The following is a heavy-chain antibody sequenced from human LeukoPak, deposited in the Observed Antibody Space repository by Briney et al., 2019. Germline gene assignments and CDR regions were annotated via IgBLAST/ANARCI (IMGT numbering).Heavy chain of an antibody. CDR1: GSTFDDYT. Sequence: PGGSLRLSCAASGSTFDDYTMRWVRQPPGKGLGWVSLISWDGGSTYYADSVKGRFTISRDNSKNSLYLQMNSLRTEDTALYYCAKPLVGATVGNAFDIWGQGTMVTVSS. D-gene: IGHD1-26*01. V-gene: IGHV3-43*01. CDR2: ISWDGGST. J-gene: IGHJ3*02. CDR3: AKPLVGATVGNAFDI.